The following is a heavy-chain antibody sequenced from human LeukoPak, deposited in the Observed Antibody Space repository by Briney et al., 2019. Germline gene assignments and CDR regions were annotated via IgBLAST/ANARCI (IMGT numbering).Heavy chain of an antibody. CDR1: GGSISGYY. Sequence: PSETLSLTCTVSGGSISGYYWSWVRQPPGKGLEWIGYIYHSGSTNYNPSLKSRVTISVDTSKNQFSLKLTSVTAADTAVYYCARQGQQLAFDYWGQGTLVTVSS. CDR3: ARQGQQLAFDY. J-gene: IGHJ4*02. D-gene: IGHD6-13*01. CDR2: IYHSGST. V-gene: IGHV4-59*08.